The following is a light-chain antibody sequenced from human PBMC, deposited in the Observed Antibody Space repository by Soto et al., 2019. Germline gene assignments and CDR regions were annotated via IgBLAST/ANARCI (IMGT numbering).Light chain of an antibody. CDR2: DVS. Sequence: QSALTQPRSVSGSPGQSVTISCTGTTSYVGNYNDVSWYQQHPGKAPKLIIFDVSKRPSGVPDRFSGSRSGNTPSLTISGLQAEDEADYYCSSFTTSHTYVFGTGTKLTVL. CDR1: TSYVGNYND. CDR3: SSFTTSHTYV. J-gene: IGLJ1*01. V-gene: IGLV2-11*01.